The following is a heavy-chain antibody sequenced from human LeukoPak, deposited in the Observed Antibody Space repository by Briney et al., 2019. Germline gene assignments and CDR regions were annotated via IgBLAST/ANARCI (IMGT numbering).Heavy chain of an antibody. CDR1: GGTFSSYA. CDR2: IIPIFGTA. J-gene: IGHJ5*02. Sequence: GASVKLSCTASGGTFSSYAISWVRQAPGQGLEWMGGIIPIFGTANYAQKFQGRVTITADESTSPAYMELSSLRSEDTAVYYCARDDCSGGSCYYSRRNWFDPWGQGTLVTVSS. D-gene: IGHD2-15*01. CDR3: ARDDCSGGSCYYSRRNWFDP. V-gene: IGHV1-69*13.